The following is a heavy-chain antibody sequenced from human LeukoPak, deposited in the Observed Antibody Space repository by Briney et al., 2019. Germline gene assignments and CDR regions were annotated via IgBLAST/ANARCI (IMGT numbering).Heavy chain of an antibody. CDR3: ARDTQAAADTFDY. V-gene: IGHV1-18*01. J-gene: IGHJ4*02. CDR1: GYTLTELS. D-gene: IGHD6-13*01. Sequence: ASVKVSCRVSGYTLTELSMHWVRQAPGQGLEWMGWISAYNGNTNYAQKLQGRVTMTTDTSTSTAYMELRSLRSDDTAVYYCARDTQAAADTFDYWGQGTLVTVSS. CDR2: ISAYNGNT.